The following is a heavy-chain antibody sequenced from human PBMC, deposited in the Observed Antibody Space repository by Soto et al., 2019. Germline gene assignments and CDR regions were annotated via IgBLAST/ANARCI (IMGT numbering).Heavy chain of an antibody. CDR1: GYTFTSYY. V-gene: IGHV1-46*01. Sequence: ASVKVSCKASGYTFTSYYMHWVRQAPGQGLEWMGIINPSGGSTSYAQKFQGRVTMTRDTSTSTVYMELSSLRSEDTAVYYCARGTGVYHYYYGMDVWGQGTTVTVSS. CDR3: ARGTGVYHYYYGMDV. CDR2: INPSGGST. J-gene: IGHJ6*02. D-gene: IGHD1-1*01.